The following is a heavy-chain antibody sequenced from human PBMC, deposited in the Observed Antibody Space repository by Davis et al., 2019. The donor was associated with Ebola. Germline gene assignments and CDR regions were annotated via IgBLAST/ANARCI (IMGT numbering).Heavy chain of an antibody. CDR2: INHSGST. CDR3: ASPGGIAVAS. Sequence: MPSETLSLPCAVYGGSFSGYYWGWIRQPPGKGLEWIGEINHSGSTNYNPSLKSRVTISVDTSKNQFSLKLSSVTAADTAVYYCASPGGIAVASWGQGTMVTVSS. V-gene: IGHV4-34*01. CDR1: GGSFSGYY. J-gene: IGHJ3*01. D-gene: IGHD6-19*01.